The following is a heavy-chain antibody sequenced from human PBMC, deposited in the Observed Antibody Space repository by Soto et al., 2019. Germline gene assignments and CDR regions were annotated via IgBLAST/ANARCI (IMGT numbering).Heavy chain of an antibody. Sequence: STKVSSKTSGGTFSSSAMQWVRQARGQRLEWIGWIVVGSGNTNYAQKLQERVTITRDMSTSTAYMELSSLRSADTAVYYCAAFDGYNSWGQGTLVTVSS. CDR3: AAFDGYNS. CDR1: GGTFSSSA. V-gene: IGHV1-58*02. D-gene: IGHD5-12*01. CDR2: IVVGSGNT. J-gene: IGHJ5*02.